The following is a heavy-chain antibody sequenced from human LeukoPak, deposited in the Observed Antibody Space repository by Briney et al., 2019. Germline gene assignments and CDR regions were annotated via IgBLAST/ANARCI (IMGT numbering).Heavy chain of an antibody. V-gene: IGHV4-38-2*02. CDR1: GYSISSGYY. Sequence: SETLSLTCTVSGYSISSGYYWGWIRQPPGKGLEWIGSIYHSGSTYYNPSLKSRVTISVDTSKNRFSLKLSSVTAADTAVYYCARGKVSFDYWGQGTLVTVSS. CDR2: IYHSGST. D-gene: IGHD6-6*01. CDR3: ARGKVSFDY. J-gene: IGHJ4*02.